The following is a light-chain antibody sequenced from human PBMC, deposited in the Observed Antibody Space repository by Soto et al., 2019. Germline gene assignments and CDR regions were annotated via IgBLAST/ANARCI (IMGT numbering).Light chain of an antibody. CDR3: QQLNSYPLP. V-gene: IGKV1-9*01. J-gene: IGKJ4*01. CDR2: AAS. CDR1: QGISSY. Sequence: IQLTQTPSSLSASVGDRVTITCRASQGISSYLAWYQQKPGKAPKLLIYAASTLQSGVPSRFSGSGSGTDFTLTISSLQPEDFATYYCQQLNSYPLPFGGGTNVAIK.